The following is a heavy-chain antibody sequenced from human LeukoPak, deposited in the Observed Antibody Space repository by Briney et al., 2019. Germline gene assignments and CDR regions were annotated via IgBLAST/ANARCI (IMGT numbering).Heavy chain of an antibody. Sequence: ASVKVSCKASGYTFTSYGISWVRQAPGQGLEWMGWISAYNGNTNYAQKLQGRVTMTTDTSTSTAYMELRSLRSDDTAVYYCARRTSNKKYSSSWRTYYYYYYMDVWGKGTTVTISS. D-gene: IGHD6-13*01. J-gene: IGHJ6*03. V-gene: IGHV1-18*01. CDR3: ARRTSNKKYSSSWRTYYYYYYMDV. CDR1: GYTFTSYG. CDR2: ISAYNGNT.